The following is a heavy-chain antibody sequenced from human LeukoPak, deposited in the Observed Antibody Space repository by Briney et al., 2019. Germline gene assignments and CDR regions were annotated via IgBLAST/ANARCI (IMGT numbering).Heavy chain of an antibody. J-gene: IGHJ4*02. Sequence: PSETLSLTCTVSGGSISSYYWSWIRQPPGKGLESIGYIYYGGSTNYNPSLKRRVTISVDTSKNLFSLKLSSVTAADTAVYYCASYGSGSFDYWGQGTLVTVSS. CDR3: ASYGSGSFDY. V-gene: IGHV4-59*01. CDR1: GGSISSYY. CDR2: IYYGGST. D-gene: IGHD3-10*01.